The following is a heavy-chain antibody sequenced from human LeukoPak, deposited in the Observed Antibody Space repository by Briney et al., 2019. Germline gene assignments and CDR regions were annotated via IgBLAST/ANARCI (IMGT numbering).Heavy chain of an antibody. CDR3: ASGRHDFLH. CDR1: GFAFSTYW. D-gene: IGHD3/OR15-3a*01. CDR2: INLDGTEE. Sequence: GGSLRLSCAASGFAFSTYWMTWVRQAPGKGLEWVANINLDGTEEHYVGSSLKGRFTISRDNAKNTLYLQMTSLRVEDTAVYYCASGRHDFLHWGQGTLVTVSS. V-gene: IGHV3-7*01. J-gene: IGHJ4*02.